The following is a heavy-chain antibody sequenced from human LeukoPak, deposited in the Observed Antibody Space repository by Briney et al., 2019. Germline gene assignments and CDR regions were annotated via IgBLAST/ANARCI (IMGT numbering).Heavy chain of an antibody. CDR1: GGSVSSGSYY. D-gene: IGHD2-15*01. CDR2: IYYSGST. V-gene: IGHV4-61*01. CDR3: ARVVGKYCSGGSCYLRAEYFQH. J-gene: IGHJ1*01. Sequence: SETLSLTCTVSGGSVSSGSYYWSWIRQPPGKGLEWIGYIYYSGSTNYNPSLKSRVTISVDTSKNQFSLKLSSVTAADTAVYYCARVVGKYCSGGSCYLRAEYFQHWGQGTLVTVSS.